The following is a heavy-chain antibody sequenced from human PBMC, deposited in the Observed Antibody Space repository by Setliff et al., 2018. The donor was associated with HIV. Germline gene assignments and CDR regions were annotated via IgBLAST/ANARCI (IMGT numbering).Heavy chain of an antibody. CDR1: GDTFSSYA. V-gene: IGHV1-69*10. CDR2: TIPVLGLS. Sequence: SVKVSCKASGDTFSSYAISWVRQAPGQGLEWMGGTIPVLGLSYYAQNFQGRVTITADESTSTAYMELSSLRSEDTAVYYCASYSGSYYFILHYWGQGTLVTVS. CDR3: ASYSGSYYFILHY. J-gene: IGHJ4*02. D-gene: IGHD1-26*01.